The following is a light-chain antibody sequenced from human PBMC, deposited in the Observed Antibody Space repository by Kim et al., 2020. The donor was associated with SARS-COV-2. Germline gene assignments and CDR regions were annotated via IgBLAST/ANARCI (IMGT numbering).Light chain of an antibody. J-gene: IGLJ2*01. CDR1: SSNIGNNA. CDR3: AAWDASLDAVV. V-gene: IGLV1-36*01. CDR2: YDD. Sequence: QSVLTQPPSVSEAPRQRVTISCSGSSSNIGNNAVNWYQQLPGKAPKLLIFYDDLLPSGVSDRFSGSKSGTSASLAISGLQSEDEADYYCAAWDASLDAVVFGGGTQLTVL.